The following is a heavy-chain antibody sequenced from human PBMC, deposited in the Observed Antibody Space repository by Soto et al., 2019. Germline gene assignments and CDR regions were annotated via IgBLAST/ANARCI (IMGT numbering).Heavy chain of an antibody. V-gene: IGHV4-4*02. CDR2: IYHSGSI. CDR3: ARCCGLVPDDPYGMDF. Sequence: TSETLCLTCAVCVGSISSSNWWSCFRQPPVKGLEWIGEIYHSGSINYNPSLKSRVTISVGKSKKQFSLKLSSVTAADTAVYYCARCCGLVPDDPYGMDFWGQGTTVTVSS. J-gene: IGHJ6*01. D-gene: IGHD2-2*01. CDR1: VGSISSSNW.